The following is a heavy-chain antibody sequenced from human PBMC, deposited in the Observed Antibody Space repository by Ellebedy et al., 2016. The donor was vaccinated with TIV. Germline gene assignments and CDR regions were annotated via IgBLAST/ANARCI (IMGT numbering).Heavy chain of an antibody. D-gene: IGHD3-16*01. CDR1: GGTFNNFG. CDR2: FIPIFGTA. CDR3: ARGGGSNGMDV. Sequence: AASVKVSCKASGGTFNNFGINWVRQAPGQGLEWMGRFIPIFGTADYAQKFQGRVTMTADGSTNTAYMELISLRSEDTATYYCARGGGSNGMDVWGQGTTVTVSS. V-gene: IGHV1-69*13. J-gene: IGHJ6*02.